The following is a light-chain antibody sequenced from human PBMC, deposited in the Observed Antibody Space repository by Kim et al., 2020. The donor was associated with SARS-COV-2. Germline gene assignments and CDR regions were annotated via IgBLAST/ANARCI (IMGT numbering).Light chain of an antibody. V-gene: IGLV3-19*01. J-gene: IGLJ3*02. CDR1: SLRNYY. CDR3: NSRDNSADRLRV. Sequence: SSELTQDPAVSVALGQTVRITCQGDSLRNYYGAWYQQKPGQAPVLLIYNKNNRPSGIPDRFSVSTSGNTASLTITGAQAEDEADYYCNSRDNSADRLRVFGGGTQLTVL. CDR2: NKN.